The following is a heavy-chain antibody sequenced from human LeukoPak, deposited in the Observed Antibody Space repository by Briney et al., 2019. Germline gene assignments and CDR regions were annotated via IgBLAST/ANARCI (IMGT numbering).Heavy chain of an antibody. Sequence: YPGGSLRLSCAASGFTFSSYEMNWVRQAPGEGLEWVSYISSSGSTIYYADSVKGRFTISRDNAKNSLYLQMNSLRAEDTAVYYCARPSYDYVWGSYRWGAFDIWGQGTMVTVSS. CDR3: ARPSYDYVWGSYRWGAFDI. V-gene: IGHV3-48*03. J-gene: IGHJ3*02. CDR2: ISSSGSTI. CDR1: GFTFSSYE. D-gene: IGHD3-16*02.